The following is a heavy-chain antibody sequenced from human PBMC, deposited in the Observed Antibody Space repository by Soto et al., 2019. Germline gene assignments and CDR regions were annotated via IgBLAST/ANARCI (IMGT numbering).Heavy chain of an antibody. CDR1: GFSLSTSGVG. V-gene: IGHV2-5*01. D-gene: IGHD3-10*01. Sequence: QITLKESGPTLVNPTQTLTLTCTFSGFSLSTSGVGVGWIRQPPGKALEWLALIYWNDDKRYSPSLKSRLTITKDTSKNQVVLTMTNMDPVDTATYYCAHSRGVLLWFGESLLSPFDYWGQGTLVTVSS. CDR3: AHSRGVLLWFGESLLSPFDY. J-gene: IGHJ4*02. CDR2: IYWNDDK.